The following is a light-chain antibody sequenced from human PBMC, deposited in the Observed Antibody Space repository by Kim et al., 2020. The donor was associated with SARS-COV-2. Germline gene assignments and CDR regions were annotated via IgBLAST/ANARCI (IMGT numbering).Light chain of an antibody. V-gene: IGKV3D-15*03. J-gene: IGKJ4*01. Sequence: EIVMTQSPATLSVSPGERATLSCRASQTINNNLAWYQKKPGQAPRLLIHSASIRATGIPATFSGNRSGTEFTLTISILQSEDFAVYYCQQYNDWPLTFGGGTKVDIK. CDR2: SAS. CDR3: QQYNDWPLT. CDR1: QTINNN.